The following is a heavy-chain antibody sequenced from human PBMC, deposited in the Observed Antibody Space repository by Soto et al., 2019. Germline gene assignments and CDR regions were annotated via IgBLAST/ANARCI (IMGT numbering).Heavy chain of an antibody. CDR3: TKDVQSRITSFGVIITPFDY. CDR1: GFTISTYA. D-gene: IGHD3-3*01. CDR2: ISGSGGST. V-gene: IGHV3-23*01. J-gene: IGHJ4*02. Sequence: EVQLLESGGGLVQPGGSLRLSCEASGFTISTYAMSWVRQAPGQGMEWVSAISGSGGSTYYADSVKGRFTISRDNSKNTLYLQMNSLRAEDTAVYYCTKDVQSRITSFGVIITPFDYWGPGTLVTVSS.